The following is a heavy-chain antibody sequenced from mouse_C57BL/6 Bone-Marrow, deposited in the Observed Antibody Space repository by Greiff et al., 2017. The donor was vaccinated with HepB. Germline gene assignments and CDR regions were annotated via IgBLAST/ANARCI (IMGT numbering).Heavy chain of an antibody. CDR2: INPSSGYT. J-gene: IGHJ1*03. D-gene: IGHD1-1*01. CDR1: GYTFTSYW. CDR3: ARVAGYYYGSSYGYFDV. V-gene: IGHV1-7*01. Sequence: QVQLQQSGAELAKPGASVKLSCKASGYTFTSYWMHWVKQRPGQGLEWIGYINPSSGYTKYNQKFKDKATLTAYKSSSTAYLQLSSLTYEDSAVYYCARVAGYYYGSSYGYFDVWGTGTTVTVSS.